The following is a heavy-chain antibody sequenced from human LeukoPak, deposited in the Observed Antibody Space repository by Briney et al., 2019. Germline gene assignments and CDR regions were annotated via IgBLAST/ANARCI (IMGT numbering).Heavy chain of an antibody. J-gene: IGHJ4*02. D-gene: IGHD6-6*01. Sequence: PGGSLRLSCAASGFTVSSNYMSWVSQAPGKGLEWVSVIYSGGSTYYADSVKGRFTISRDNSNNTLYLQMNSLRAEDTAVYYCAGSRIAARPDYWGQGTLVTVSS. CDR3: AGSRIAARPDY. CDR2: IYSGGST. CDR1: GFTVSSNY. V-gene: IGHV3-53*01.